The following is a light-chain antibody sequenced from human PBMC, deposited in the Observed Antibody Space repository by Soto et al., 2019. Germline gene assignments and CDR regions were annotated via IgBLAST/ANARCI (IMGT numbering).Light chain of an antibody. Sequence: SYALTQPPSESGAPGKRARITCGGDNIGSKNVHWYQQRPGQAPVLVIYYDSNRPSGMPEGFSGSNSGNTATLPIGRVEDGDEADYYCQVWDGSSDHVLFGGGTKVTVL. CDR3: QVWDGSSDHVL. CDR2: YDS. J-gene: IGLJ2*01. CDR1: NIGSKN. V-gene: IGLV3-21*04.